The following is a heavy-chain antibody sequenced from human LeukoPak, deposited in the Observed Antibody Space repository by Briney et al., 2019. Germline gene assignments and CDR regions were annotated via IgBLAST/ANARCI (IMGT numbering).Heavy chain of an antibody. CDR1: GASIRSSTNW. V-gene: IGHV4-4*02. CDR2: ILHSGST. Sequence: PSETLSLTGAVSGASIRSSTNWWSWVRQPPGKGLEWIGEILHSGSTNYNPSLKSRVTMSADKSKNQFSLNLRSVTAADTAVYYCLYGGNSGDWVYWGQGTLVTVSS. D-gene: IGHD4-23*01. J-gene: IGHJ4*02. CDR3: LYGGNSGDWVY.